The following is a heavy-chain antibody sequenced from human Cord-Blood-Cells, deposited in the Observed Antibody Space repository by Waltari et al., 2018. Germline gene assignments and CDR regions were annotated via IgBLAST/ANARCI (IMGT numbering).Heavy chain of an antibody. CDR2: IKSKTDGGTT. CDR3: TTAPFSGPEVY. D-gene: IGHD6-19*01. Sequence: EVQLVESGGGLVKPGGSLRLSCAASGFTCSNAWKSWCRQAPGKGLEWVGRIKSKTDGGTTDYAAPVKGRFTISRDDSKNTLYLQMNSLKTEDTAVYYCTTAPFSGPEVYWGQGTLVTVSS. V-gene: IGHV3-15*01. J-gene: IGHJ4*02. CDR1: GFTCSNAW.